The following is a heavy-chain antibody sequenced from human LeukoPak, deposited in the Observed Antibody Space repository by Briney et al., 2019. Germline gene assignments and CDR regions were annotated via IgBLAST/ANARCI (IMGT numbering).Heavy chain of an antibody. D-gene: IGHD1-26*01. CDR3: ARDVLVGWELQITYDYAMDV. CDR1: GYTVSTAG. Sequence: APVRVSCKASGYTVSTAGISGGRQAPGQGLEWWCGISGYTLVINAAEKFQDRVTVTTDTSASTAYMELRSLRSDDTAVYYCARDVLVGWELQITYDYAMDVWGQGTTVSVSS. CDR2: ISGYTLVI. V-gene: IGHV1-18*01. J-gene: IGHJ6*02.